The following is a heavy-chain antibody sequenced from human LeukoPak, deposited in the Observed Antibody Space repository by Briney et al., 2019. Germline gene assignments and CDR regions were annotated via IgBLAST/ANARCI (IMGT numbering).Heavy chain of an antibody. V-gene: IGHV3-30*03. D-gene: IGHD4-17*01. CDR1: GFTFSSYG. Sequence: GGSLRLSCAASGFTFSSYGMHWVRQAPGKGLEWVAVISYDGGNKYYADSVKGRFTISRDNSKNTLYLQMNSLRAEDTAVYYCASDGYGGYGWGQGTLVTVSS. CDR3: ASDGYGGYG. J-gene: IGHJ4*02. CDR2: ISYDGGNK.